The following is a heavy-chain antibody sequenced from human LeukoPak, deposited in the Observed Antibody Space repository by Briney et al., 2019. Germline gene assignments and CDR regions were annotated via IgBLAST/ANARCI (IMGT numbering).Heavy chain of an antibody. CDR2: ISYDGSNK. D-gene: IGHD2-15*01. Sequence: GGSLRLSCAASGFTFSSYGMHWVRQAPGKGLEWVAVISYDGSNKYYADSVKGRFTISRDNSKNTLYLQMNSLRAEDTAVYYCAKGPLYCSGGSCYSDYWGQGTLVTVSS. CDR3: AKGPLYCSGGSCYSDY. V-gene: IGHV3-30*18. J-gene: IGHJ4*02. CDR1: GFTFSSYG.